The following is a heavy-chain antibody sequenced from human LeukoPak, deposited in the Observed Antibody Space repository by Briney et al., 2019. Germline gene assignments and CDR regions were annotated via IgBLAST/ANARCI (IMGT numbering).Heavy chain of an antibody. CDR1: GGTFSSYA. CDR2: IIPIFGTA. J-gene: IGHJ6*02. V-gene: IGHV1-69*13. Sequence: SAKVSCKASGGTFSSYAISWVRQAPGQGLEWMGGIIPIFGTANYAQKFQGRVTITADESTSTAYMELSSLRSEDTAAYYCARVGRYSGSYLPPIEDVWGQGTTVTVSS. D-gene: IGHD1-26*01. CDR3: ARVGRYSGSYLPPIEDV.